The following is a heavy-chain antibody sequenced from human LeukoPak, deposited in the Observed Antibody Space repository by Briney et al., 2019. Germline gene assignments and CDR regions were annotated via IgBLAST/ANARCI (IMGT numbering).Heavy chain of an antibody. CDR2: ISYDGSNK. V-gene: IGHV3-30*03. J-gene: IGHJ4*02. CDR3: ARDSDAGFDY. CDR1: GFTFSSYG. Sequence: TGGSLRLSCAASGFTFSSYGMHWVRQTPGKGLEWVAVISYDGSNKYYADSVKGRFTISRDNAKKTLYLQMNSLRAEDTAIYYCARDSDAGFDYWGQGTLVTVSS.